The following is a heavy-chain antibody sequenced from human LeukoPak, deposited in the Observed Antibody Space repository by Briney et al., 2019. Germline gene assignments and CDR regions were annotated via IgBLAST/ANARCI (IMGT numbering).Heavy chain of an antibody. D-gene: IGHD3-16*01. CDR2: IKSKSDGGTS. J-gene: IGHJ5*02. V-gene: IGHV3-15*07. CDR3: TTDGARGSWFDP. CDR1: GLTFSNAW. Sequence: GGSLRLSCAASGLTFSNAWMNWVRQAPGKGLEWVGRIKSKSDGGTSDYAEPVKGRFTISRDDSKNTLFPQMNSLKIDDTGVYYCTTDGARGSWFDPWGQGTLVTVSS.